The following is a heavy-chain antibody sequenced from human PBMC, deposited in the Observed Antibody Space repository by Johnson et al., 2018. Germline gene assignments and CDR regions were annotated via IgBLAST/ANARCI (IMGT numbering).Heavy chain of an antibody. CDR1: GFTFSSYS. CDR2: ISYDGSNK. Sequence: VQLVESGGGVVQPGRSLRLSCAASGFTFSSYSMNWVRQAPGKGLEWVAVISYDGSNKYYADSVKGRFTISRDNSKNTLYLQMNSLRAEDTAVYYCANLDRGELLHAFDIWGQGTMVTVSS. D-gene: IGHD1-26*01. J-gene: IGHJ3*02. CDR3: ANLDRGELLHAFDI. V-gene: IGHV3-30*18.